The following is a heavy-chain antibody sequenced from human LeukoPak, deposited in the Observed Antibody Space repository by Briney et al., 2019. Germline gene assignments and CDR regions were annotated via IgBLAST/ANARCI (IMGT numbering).Heavy chain of an antibody. Sequence: SETLSLTCAVYGGSFSGYHWSWIRQPPGKGLEWIGEINHSGSTNYNPSLKSRVTISVDTSKNQFSLKLNSVTAADPAVYYCARGRSAAGYYFDYWGQGTLVTVSS. J-gene: IGHJ4*02. CDR3: ARGRSAAGYYFDY. D-gene: IGHD6-13*01. CDR1: GGSFSGYH. CDR2: INHSGST. V-gene: IGHV4-34*01.